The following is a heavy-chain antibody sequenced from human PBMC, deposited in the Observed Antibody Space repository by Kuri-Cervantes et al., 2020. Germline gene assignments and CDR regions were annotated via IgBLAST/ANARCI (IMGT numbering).Heavy chain of an antibody. CDR3: AKDLNRIWFGEFPYYYGMDV. CDR1: GFTFSSYS. Sequence: GGSLRLSCAASGFTFSSYSMNWVRQAPGKGLEWVSYISSSSSTIYYADSVKGRFTISRGNSKNTLYLQMNSLRAEDTAVYYCAKDLNRIWFGEFPYYYGMDVWGQGTTVTVSS. CDR2: ISSSSSTI. J-gene: IGHJ6*02. V-gene: IGHV3-48*01. D-gene: IGHD3-10*01.